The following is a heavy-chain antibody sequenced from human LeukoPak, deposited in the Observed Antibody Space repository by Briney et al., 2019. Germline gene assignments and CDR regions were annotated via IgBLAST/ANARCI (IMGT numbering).Heavy chain of an antibody. CDR3: AKSRGIAVAGLDY. J-gene: IGHJ4*02. CDR1: GFTFSSYG. V-gene: IGHV3-33*06. CDR2: IWYDGSNK. Sequence: GGSLRLSCAASGFTFSSYGMHWVRQAPGKGLVGVAVIWYDGSNKYYADSVKGRFTISRDNSKNTLYLQMNSLRAEDTAVYYCAKSRGIAVAGLDYWGQGTLVTVSS. D-gene: IGHD6-19*01.